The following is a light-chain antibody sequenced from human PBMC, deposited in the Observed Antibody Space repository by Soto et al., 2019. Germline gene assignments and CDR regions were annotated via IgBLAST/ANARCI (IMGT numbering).Light chain of an antibody. CDR2: GAS. CDR3: QQYGSSRT. Sequence: ETVLTQSPGTLSLSPGERATLSCRASQSVSSNYLAWYQQKPGQAPRLLIYGASSSATGIPDRFSGSGSGTDFILTISRLEPEDFAVYYCQQYGSSRTFGQGTKVEIK. CDR1: QSVSSNY. V-gene: IGKV3-20*01. J-gene: IGKJ1*01.